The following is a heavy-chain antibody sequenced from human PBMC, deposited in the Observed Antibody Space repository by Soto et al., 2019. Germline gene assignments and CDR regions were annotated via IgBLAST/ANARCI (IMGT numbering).Heavy chain of an antibody. CDR3: AREVDSYYGMDV. Sequence: GGSLRLSCAASGFTFSDHYMDWVRQAPGKGLEWVGRTRNKANSYTTEYAASVKGRFTISRDDSKNSLYLQMNSLKTEDTAVYYCAREVDSYYGMDVWGQGTTVTVSS. CDR1: GFTFSDHY. J-gene: IGHJ6*02. CDR2: TRNKANSYTT. V-gene: IGHV3-72*01.